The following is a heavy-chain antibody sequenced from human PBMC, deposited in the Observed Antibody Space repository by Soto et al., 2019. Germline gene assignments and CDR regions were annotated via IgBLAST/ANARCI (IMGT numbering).Heavy chain of an antibody. CDR1: GFTFSSYA. Sequence: EVQLLESGGGLVQPGGSLRLSCAASGFTFSSYAMSWVRQAPGKGLEWVANIKQDGSDKHYVDSVKGRFTISRDNAKNSLYLQMNSLRAEDTAVYYCVRDTSPRRADYWGQGTLVTVSS. CDR3: VRDTSPRRADY. CDR2: IKQDGSDK. V-gene: IGHV3-7*01. J-gene: IGHJ4*02. D-gene: IGHD2-2*01.